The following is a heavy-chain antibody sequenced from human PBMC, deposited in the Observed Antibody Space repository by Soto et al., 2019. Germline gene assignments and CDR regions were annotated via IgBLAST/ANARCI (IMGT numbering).Heavy chain of an antibody. V-gene: IGHV1-8*01. D-gene: IGHD1-7*01. J-gene: IGHJ5*02. CDR1: GYTFTSYD. CDR2: MNPNSGNT. CDR3: ARDLGRGTSALYNWFDP. Sequence: GASVKVSCKTSGYTFTSYDINWVRQATGQGLEWMGWMNPNSGNTGYAQKFQGRVTMTRNTSISTAYMELSSLRSDDTAVYYCARDLGRGTSALYNWFDPWGQGTLVTVSS.